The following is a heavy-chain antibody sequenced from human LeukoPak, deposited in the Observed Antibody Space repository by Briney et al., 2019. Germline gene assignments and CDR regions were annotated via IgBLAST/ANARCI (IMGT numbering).Heavy chain of an antibody. CDR3: ARRPATYYYDTTGANWYFDL. V-gene: IGHV3-23*01. D-gene: IGHD3-22*01. J-gene: IGHJ2*01. Sequence: PGGSLRLSCAASGFTFSTYAMSWVRQAPGKGLEWVSTISSSGGTYYADSVKGRFTISRDNSKNTLYLQMNSLRAEDTAVYYCARRPATYYYDTTGANWYFDLWGRGTLVTVSS. CDR1: GFTFSTYA. CDR2: ISSSGGT.